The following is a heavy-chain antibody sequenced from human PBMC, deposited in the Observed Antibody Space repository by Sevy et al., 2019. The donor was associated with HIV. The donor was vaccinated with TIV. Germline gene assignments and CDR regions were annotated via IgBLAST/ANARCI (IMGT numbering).Heavy chain of an antibody. CDR3: ARDSQAEFDP. D-gene: IGHD6-13*01. CDR1: GFTFSSYS. V-gene: IGHV3-21*01. CDR2: ISSSSSYI. J-gene: IGHJ5*02. Sequence: GGSLRLSCAASGFTFSSYSMNWVRQAPGKGLEWVSSISSSSSYIYYADSGKGRFTISRDNAKNSLYLQMNSLGAEDTAVYYCARDSQAEFDPWGQGTLVTVSS.